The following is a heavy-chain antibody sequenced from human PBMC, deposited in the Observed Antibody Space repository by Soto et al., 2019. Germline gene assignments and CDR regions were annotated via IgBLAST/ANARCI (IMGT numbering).Heavy chain of an antibody. CDR3: ASLKSGYLKDFDY. CDR2: IIPIFGTA. V-gene: IGHV1-69*13. D-gene: IGHD5-12*01. CDR1: GGTFSSYA. Sequence: PSVKVSCKASGGTFSSYAISWVRQAPGQGLEWMGGIIPIFGTANYAQKFQGRVTITADESTSTAYMELSSLRSEDTAVYYCASLKSGYLKDFDYWGQGTLVTVSS. J-gene: IGHJ4*02.